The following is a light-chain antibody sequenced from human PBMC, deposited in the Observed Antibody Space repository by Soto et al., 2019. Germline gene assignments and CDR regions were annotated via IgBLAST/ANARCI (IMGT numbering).Light chain of an antibody. CDR1: ESVSSD. CDR2: EVS. Sequence: EIVLTQSPATLSLSPGERATLSCRASESVSSDLAWYQQKPGQAPRLLMYEVSTRATGIPARFTGGGSGTEFTLTISSLQSEDFAVYYCQQYENWPPVTFGGGTKVDIK. J-gene: IGKJ4*01. V-gene: IGKV3-15*01. CDR3: QQYENWPPVT.